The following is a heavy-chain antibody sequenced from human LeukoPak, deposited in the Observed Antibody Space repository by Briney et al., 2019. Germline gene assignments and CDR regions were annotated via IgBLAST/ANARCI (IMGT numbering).Heavy chain of an antibody. CDR1: AFTASLNY. D-gene: IGHD1-26*01. Sequence: GGSLRLSCAASAFTASLNYMSWVRQAPGKGLEWVSAMSGSGDITHYADSVKGRFTISRDNSKSTLYLQMNSLRDEDTAVYYCAKPYSGSYRPDAFDVWGQGTKVTVSS. J-gene: IGHJ3*01. CDR3: AKPYSGSYRPDAFDV. CDR2: MSGSGDIT. V-gene: IGHV3-23*01.